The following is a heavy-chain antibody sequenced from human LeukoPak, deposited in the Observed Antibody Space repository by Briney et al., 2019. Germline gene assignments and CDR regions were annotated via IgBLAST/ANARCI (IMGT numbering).Heavy chain of an antibody. J-gene: IGHJ5*02. CDR2: ISSSGSTI. CDR3: ARGLKVLRLYNWFDP. D-gene: IGHD3-3*01. CDR1: GFTFSSYE. V-gene: IGHV3-48*03. Sequence: PGGSLRLSCAASGFTFSSYEMNWVRQAPGKGLEWVSYISSSGSTIYYADSVKGRFTISRDNAKNSLYLQMNSLRAEDTAVYYCARGLKVLRLYNWFDPWGQGTLVTVSS.